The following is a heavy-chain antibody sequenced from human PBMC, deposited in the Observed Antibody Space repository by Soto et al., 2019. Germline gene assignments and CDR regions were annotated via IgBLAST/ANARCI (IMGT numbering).Heavy chain of an antibody. Sequence: EVQLVESGGGLVKPGGSLRLCCAASGFTFSSYSMNWVRQAPGKGLEWVSCISSSSSNKYYADSAKGRFTISRDNAKNSLYLQMNSLRAEDTAVYYCARDRGSSGWYAGGWFDPWGQGTLVTVSS. J-gene: IGHJ5*02. CDR1: GFTFSSYS. V-gene: IGHV3-21*01. CDR3: ARDRGSSGWYAGGWFDP. CDR2: ISSSSSNK. D-gene: IGHD6-19*01.